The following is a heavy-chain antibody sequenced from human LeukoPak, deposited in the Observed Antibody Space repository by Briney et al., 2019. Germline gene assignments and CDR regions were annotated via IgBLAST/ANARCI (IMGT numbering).Heavy chain of an antibody. V-gene: IGHV1-2*02. J-gene: IGHJ3*02. CDR1: GYTFTGYY. CDR3: ASDSSGYYSRSAFDI. Sequence: ASVKVSCKASGYTFTGYYMHWVRQAPGQGLEWMGWINPNSGGTKYAQKFQGRVTMTRDTSISTAYMELSRLRSDDTGVYYCASDSSGYYSRSAFDIWGQGTMVSVSS. D-gene: IGHD3-22*01. CDR2: INPNSGGT.